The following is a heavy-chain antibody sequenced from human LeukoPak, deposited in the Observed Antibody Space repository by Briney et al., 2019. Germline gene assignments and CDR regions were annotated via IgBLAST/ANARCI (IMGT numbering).Heavy chain of an antibody. V-gene: IGHV3-15*01. D-gene: IGHD6-13*01. J-gene: IGHJ4*02. CDR2: IKSKTDGGTT. CDR1: GFTFSNAW. CDR3: TTGIAAAGDLETDY. Sequence: PGGSLRLSCAASGFTFSNAWMSWVRQAPGKGLEWVGRIKSKTDGGTTDYAAHVKGRFTISRDDSKNTLYLQMNSLKTEDTAVYYCTTGIAAAGDLETDYWGQGTLVTVSS.